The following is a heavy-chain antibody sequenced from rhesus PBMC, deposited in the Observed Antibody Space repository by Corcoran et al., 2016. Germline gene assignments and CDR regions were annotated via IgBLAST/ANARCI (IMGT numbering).Heavy chain of an antibody. D-gene: IGHD3-3*01. CDR2: IGGSSGST. Sequence: QVQLQESGPGLVKPSETLSLTCAVSGGSIISSNWLSWIRQPPGKGLAWVGIIGGSSGSTYYNPSLKSRVTISTDTSKNQVSLKLSSVTAADTAVYYCARMVIPHLEWLSPMYNRFDVWGAGVLVTVSS. CDR1: GGSIISSNW. CDR3: ARMVIPHLEWLSPMYNRFDV. V-gene: IGHV4-65*02. J-gene: IGHJ5-1*01.